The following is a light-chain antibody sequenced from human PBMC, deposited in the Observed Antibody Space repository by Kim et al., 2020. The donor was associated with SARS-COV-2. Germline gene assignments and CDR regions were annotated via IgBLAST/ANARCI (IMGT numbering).Light chain of an antibody. CDR1: SSNIGSRD. CDR2: NSK. V-gene: IGLV1-44*01. CDR3: AAWDDSLNGLWV. J-gene: IGLJ3*02. Sequence: QSVSISCSGSSSNIGSRDVNWYQQLPGTAPKLLIYNSKQRPAGVPGRFSGSKSGTSASLAISGLQSEDEATYYCAAWDDSLNGLWVFGGGTQLTVL.